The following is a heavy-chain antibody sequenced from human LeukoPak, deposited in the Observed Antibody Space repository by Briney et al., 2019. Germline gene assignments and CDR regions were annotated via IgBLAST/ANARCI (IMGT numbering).Heavy chain of an antibody. J-gene: IGHJ4*02. CDR1: GGSISSYY. V-gene: IGHV4-59*01. CDR2: IYYSGST. CDR3: ARDTDY. Sequence: PSETLSLTCTVSGGSISSYYWSWIRQPPGKGLEWIGYIYYSGSTNYNPSLKSRVTISVDTSKNQFSLKLSSVTAADTAVYYCARDTDYWGQGTLVTVPS.